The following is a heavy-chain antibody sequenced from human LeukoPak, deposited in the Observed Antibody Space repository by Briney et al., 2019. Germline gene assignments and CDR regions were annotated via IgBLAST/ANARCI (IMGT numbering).Heavy chain of an antibody. J-gene: IGHJ4*02. V-gene: IGHV1-69*06. CDR1: GGTFSSYA. Sequence: GASVKVSCKASGGTFSSYAISWVRQAPGQGLEWMGGITPIFGTANYAQKFQGRVTITADKSTSTAYMELSSLRSEDTAVYYCASSTSPYSSSWYETARRGFHFDYWGQGTLVTVSS. CDR2: ITPIFGTA. CDR3: ASSTSPYSSSWYETARRGFHFDY. D-gene: IGHD6-13*01.